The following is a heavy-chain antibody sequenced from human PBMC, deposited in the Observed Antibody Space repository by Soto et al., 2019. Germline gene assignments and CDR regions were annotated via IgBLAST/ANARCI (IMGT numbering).Heavy chain of an antibody. D-gene: IGHD3-10*01. CDR1: GYSFTSYW. V-gene: IGHV5-51*01. CDR2: IYPGDSDT. Sequence: GESLKISCKGSGYSFTSYWIGWVRQMPGKGLEWMGIIYPGDSDTRYSPSFQGQVTISADKSISTAYLQWSSLKASDTAMYYCARQDYYGSGSYPDYYYYYGMDVWGQGTTVTVSS. J-gene: IGHJ6*02. CDR3: ARQDYYGSGSYPDYYYYYGMDV.